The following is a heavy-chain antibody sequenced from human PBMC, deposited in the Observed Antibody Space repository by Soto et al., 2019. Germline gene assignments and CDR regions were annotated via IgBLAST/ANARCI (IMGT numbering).Heavy chain of an antibody. D-gene: IGHD3-22*01. CDR3: ASRLYSSGYYGFLDH. V-gene: IGHV1-46*03. J-gene: IGHJ4*02. CDR2: INPSGGST. CDR1: GYTLTSYY. Sequence: QVQLMQSGAEVKQPGASVKVSCKASGYTLTSYYMHWVRQAPGQGLEWMGIINPSGGSTSYKQRFQGRVTMTRDTSTSTVYMELSSLRSEDTAVYYCASRLYSSGYYGFLDHWGQGTRVTVSS.